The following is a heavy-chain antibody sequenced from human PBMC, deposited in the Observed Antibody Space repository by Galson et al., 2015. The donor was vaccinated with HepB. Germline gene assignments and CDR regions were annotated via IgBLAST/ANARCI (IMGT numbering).Heavy chain of an antibody. CDR1: GFTLSNYV. V-gene: IGHV3-23*01. Sequence: SLRLSCAASGFTLSNYVMSWVRQAPGKGLEWVSGISSGSISTYYADSVKGRFTISRDNSKNTLYLQMNSLRAEDTAIYYCAKTGISATFRSYFDYWGQGTLVTVSS. CDR3: AKTGISATFRSYFDY. D-gene: IGHD1-14*01. CDR2: ISSGSIST. J-gene: IGHJ4*02.